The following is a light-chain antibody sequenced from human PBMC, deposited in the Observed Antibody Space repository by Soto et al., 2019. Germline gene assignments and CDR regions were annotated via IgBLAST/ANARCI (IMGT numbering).Light chain of an antibody. Sequence: DIQMTQSPSSLASSVGDRVTITCRASQSISNFLAWYQQRPGKVPTVLIYAASTLQPGVPSRFSGSGSGTDFTLTISSLQPEDVATYYGQKYNSAPSLSFGGGTKVEIK. V-gene: IGKV1-27*01. J-gene: IGKJ4*01. CDR3: QKYNSAPSLS. CDR1: QSISNF. CDR2: AAS.